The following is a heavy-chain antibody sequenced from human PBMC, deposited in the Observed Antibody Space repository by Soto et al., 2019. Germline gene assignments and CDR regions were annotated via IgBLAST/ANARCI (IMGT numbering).Heavy chain of an antibody. CDR3: TRFHSAYKKVLDY. Sequence: QVQLQESGPGLVKPSETLSLTCTVSGGSVSGYYWNWIRQPPGKGLEWIGYIRYTGSTTYNPSLKPRVTMSVAASENQFSLKLSSVTAADTAVYYCTRFHSAYKKVLDYWGQGALVTVSS. V-gene: IGHV4-59*08. J-gene: IGHJ4*02. D-gene: IGHD1-1*01. CDR2: IRYTGST. CDR1: GGSVSGYY.